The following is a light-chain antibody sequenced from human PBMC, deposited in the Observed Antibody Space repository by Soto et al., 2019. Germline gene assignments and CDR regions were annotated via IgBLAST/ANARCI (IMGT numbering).Light chain of an antibody. J-gene: IGKJ1*01. CDR3: QKYHSAPRT. V-gene: IGKV1-27*01. CDR2: GAS. Sequence: DIQMTESPSSLSASVGDRVTITCRANQDISYYLAWYQQKQGKVPKLLIYGASTLQSGVPSRFSVSGSGTDFTLTISSLQPEDIATYFCQKYHSAPRTFVQGTKVDIK. CDR1: QDISYY.